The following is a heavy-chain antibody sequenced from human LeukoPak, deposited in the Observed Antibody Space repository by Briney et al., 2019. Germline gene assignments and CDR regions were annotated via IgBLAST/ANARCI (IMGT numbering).Heavy chain of an antibody. CDR2: IIPIFGTA. D-gene: IGHD2-15*01. CDR3: AREVCSGGSCYGGLDY. J-gene: IGHJ4*02. Sequence: GASVKVSCKASGGTVSSYAISWVRQAAGQGREGMGGIIPIFGTANYAQKFQGRVTITADESTSTAYMELSSLRSEDPAVYYCAREVCSGGSCYGGLDYWGQGTLVTVSS. V-gene: IGHV1-69*13. CDR1: GGTVSSYA.